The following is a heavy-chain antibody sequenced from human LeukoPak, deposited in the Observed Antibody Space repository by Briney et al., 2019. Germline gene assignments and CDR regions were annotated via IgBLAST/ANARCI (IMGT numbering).Heavy chain of an antibody. CDR1: GGSFSGYC. CDR2: INHSGST. Sequence: SETLSLTCAVYGGSFSGYCWSWIRQPPGKGLEWIGEINHSGSTNYNPSLKSRVTISVDTSKNQFSLKLSSVTAADTAVYYCASSFRSTSRKFDYWGQGTLVTVSS. J-gene: IGHJ4*02. V-gene: IGHV4-34*01. D-gene: IGHD2-2*01. CDR3: ASSFRSTSRKFDY.